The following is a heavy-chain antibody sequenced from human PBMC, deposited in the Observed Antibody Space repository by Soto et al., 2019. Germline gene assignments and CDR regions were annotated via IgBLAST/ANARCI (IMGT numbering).Heavy chain of an antibody. J-gene: IGHJ4*02. D-gene: IGHD4-17*01. V-gene: IGHV4-61*01. CDR3: ARTTAVPNTLRSGYFFDY. CDR2: VYYSGTT. CDR1: GGSVSNKTSY. Sequence: PSETLSLTCPVSGGSVSNKTSYWSWIRQTPGKRLEWIGYVYYSGTTNYNPSLKSRVTISVDLSKNQFSVRLSSVTTADTALYYCARTTAVPNTLRSGYFFDYWGQGTLVTVSS.